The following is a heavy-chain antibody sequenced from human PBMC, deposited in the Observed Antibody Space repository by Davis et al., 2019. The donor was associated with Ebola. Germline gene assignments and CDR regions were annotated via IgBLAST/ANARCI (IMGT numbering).Heavy chain of an antibody. CDR2: ISGYNGNT. J-gene: IGHJ4*02. D-gene: IGHD1-1*01. Sequence: AASVKVSCKASGYTFTHSGFSWVRQAPGQGLEWMGWISGYNGNTNYAQNVQGRVIMTSDTATTTAYMEVGSLRSDDTAVYYCARAQFPTTSDHWGQGTLVTVSS. CDR1: GYTFTHSG. V-gene: IGHV1-18*01. CDR3: ARAQFPTTSDH.